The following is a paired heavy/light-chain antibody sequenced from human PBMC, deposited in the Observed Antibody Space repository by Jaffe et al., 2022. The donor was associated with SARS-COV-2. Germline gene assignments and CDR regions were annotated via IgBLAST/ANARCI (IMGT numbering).Heavy chain of an antibody. V-gene: IGHV3-23*01. CDR2: ISGSGFNTHYAGSGGNT. CDR1: GFTFDNYA. D-gene: IGHD3-16*01. J-gene: IGHJ5*01. Sequence: EVQLLESGGGLVQPGGSLRLSCVASGFTFDNYAMSWVRRAPGKGLEWVSGISGSGFNTHYAGSGGNTYYADSAKGRFTISRDNSKNTLYLQMDSLRADDTAIFYCAKDSVAVPSMGEFDCWGQGTLVTVS. CDR3: AKDSVAVPSMGEFDC.
Light chain of an antibody. CDR3: QAWDTNAFYV. CDR1: KLGDKY. CDR2: QDT. Sequence: SYDVTQPPSVSVSPGQTATITCSGDKLGDKYVSWYQQRPGQSPALVIYQDTKRPSGIPERFSGSNSGSTAILTISGTQPMDEADYFCQAWDTNAFYVFGPGTKVTFL. J-gene: IGLJ1*01. V-gene: IGLV3-1*01.